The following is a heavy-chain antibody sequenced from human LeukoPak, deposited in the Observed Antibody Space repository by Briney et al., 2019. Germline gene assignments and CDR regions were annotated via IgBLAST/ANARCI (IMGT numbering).Heavy chain of an antibody. CDR1: GFIFDDYA. J-gene: IGHJ4*02. CDR3: AKSRTAFFSYGHLLDF. Sequence: PGGSLRLSCAASGFIFDDYAMHWVRQAPGKGLEWVSGISWNSGSVAYADSVKGRFTISRDNAKNSLYLQMNSLRAEDTAFYYCAKSRTAFFSYGHLLDFWGQGTLVTVSS. D-gene: IGHD5-18*01. CDR2: ISWNSGSV. V-gene: IGHV3-9*01.